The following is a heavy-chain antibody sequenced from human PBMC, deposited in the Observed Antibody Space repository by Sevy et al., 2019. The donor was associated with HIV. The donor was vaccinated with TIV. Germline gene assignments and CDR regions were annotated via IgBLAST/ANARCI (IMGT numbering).Heavy chain of an antibody. Sequence: ASVKVSCKVSGYTLTELSMHWVRQAPGKGLEWMGGFDPEDGETIYAQKFQGRVTMTEDTSTDTVYMELSSLRSEDTAVYYCATAPLSYYYDSSGYIFDYWGQGTLVTVSS. D-gene: IGHD3-22*01. CDR3: ATAPLSYYYDSSGYIFDY. CDR1: GYTLTELS. CDR2: FDPEDGET. J-gene: IGHJ4*02. V-gene: IGHV1-24*01.